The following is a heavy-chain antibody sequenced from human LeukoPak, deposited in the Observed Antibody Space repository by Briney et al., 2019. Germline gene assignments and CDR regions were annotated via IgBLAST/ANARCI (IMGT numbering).Heavy chain of an antibody. D-gene: IGHD1/OR15-1a*01. J-gene: IGHJ5*02. CDR2: ISYGGTF. CDR3: ARNNLWVHNFFDP. V-gene: IGHV4-39*07. Sequence: SQTLSLTWAVALGSMSRGHFCSAWLREPPGKGLERIGSISYGGTFRYSPSVKCRLPLTIARTHSQWSLRLTSMTAADTAVYFCARNNLWVHNFFDPWGQGTLVIVSS. CDR1: LGSMSRGHFC.